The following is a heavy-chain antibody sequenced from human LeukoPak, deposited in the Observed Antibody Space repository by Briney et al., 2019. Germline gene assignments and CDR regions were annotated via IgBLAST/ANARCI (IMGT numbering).Heavy chain of an antibody. V-gene: IGHV1-18*01. D-gene: IGHD2-2*01. CDR2: ISAYNGNT. Sequence: ASVTVSCKASGYTFTSYGISWARQAPGQGLERMGWISAYNGNTNYAQKLQGRVTMTTDTSTSTAYMELRRLRSDDTAVYYCAREGYCSSTSCYERSYYYYYGMGVWGQGTTVTVSS. J-gene: IGHJ6*02. CDR3: AREGYCSSTSCYERSYYYYYGMGV. CDR1: GYTFTSYG.